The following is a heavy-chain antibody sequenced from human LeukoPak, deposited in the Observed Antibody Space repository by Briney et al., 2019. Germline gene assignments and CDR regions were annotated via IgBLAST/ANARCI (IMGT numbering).Heavy chain of an antibody. CDR3: ARAKSSSRQHYFDY. D-gene: IGHD6-13*01. CDR2: IYHSGST. V-gene: IGHV4-38-2*01. CDR1: GYSISSGYY. J-gene: IGHJ4*02. Sequence: SETLSLTCAVSGYSISSGYYWGWIRQPPGKGLEWIGTIYHSGSTYYNPSLKSRVTISVDTSKNQFSLKLSSVTAADTAVYYCARAKSSSRQHYFDYWGQGTLVTVSS.